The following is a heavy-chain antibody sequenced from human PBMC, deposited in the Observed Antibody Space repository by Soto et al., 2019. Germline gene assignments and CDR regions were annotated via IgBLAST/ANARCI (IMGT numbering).Heavy chain of an antibody. CDR2: IIPILGIA. J-gene: IGHJ4*02. CDR1: GGTFSSYT. V-gene: IGHV1-69*02. Sequence: QVQLVQSGAEVKKPGSSVKVSCKASGGTFSSYTISWVRQAPGQGLEWMGRIIPILGIANYAQKFQGRVTITADKSTSTGYKELSSLRSEDTAVYYWARGDGDWGDYWGQGTLVTVSS. CDR3: ARGDGDWGDY. D-gene: IGHD4-17*01.